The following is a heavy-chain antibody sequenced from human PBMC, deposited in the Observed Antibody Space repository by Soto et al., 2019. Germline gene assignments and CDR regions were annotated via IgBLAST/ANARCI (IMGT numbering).Heavy chain of an antibody. CDR3: AKDGSERWAMDA. V-gene: IGHV3-23*01. J-gene: IGHJ6*02. Sequence: EVQLLESGGGLVQPGGSLRLSCAASGFTFSNYSMRWVRQAPGKGLEWVSTITGSGSHAYYADSVKGRFTISNDISKSTLFLHMNSLSAEDTAVYYCAKDGSERWAMDAWGQGTTVTVSS. D-gene: IGHD3-10*01. CDR2: ITGSGSHA. CDR1: GFTFSNYS.